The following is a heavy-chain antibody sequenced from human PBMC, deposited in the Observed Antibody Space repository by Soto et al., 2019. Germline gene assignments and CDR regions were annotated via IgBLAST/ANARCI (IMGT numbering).Heavy chain of an antibody. J-gene: IGHJ5*02. CDR2: INHSGST. D-gene: IGHD1-26*01. V-gene: IGHV4-34*01. CDR3: ARFVGATTDWFDP. Sequence: SETLSLTCAVYGGSFSGYYWSWIRQPPGKGLEWIGEINHSGSTNYNPSLKSRVTISVDTSKNQFSLKLSSVTAADTAVYYCARFVGATTDWFDPWGQGTLVT. CDR1: GGSFSGYY.